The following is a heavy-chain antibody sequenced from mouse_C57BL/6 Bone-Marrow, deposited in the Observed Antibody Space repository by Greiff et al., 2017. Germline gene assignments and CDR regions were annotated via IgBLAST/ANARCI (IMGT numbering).Heavy chain of an antibody. CDR1: GYTFTDYY. CDR2: INPNNGGT. D-gene: IGHD2-3*01. CDR3: AHDGPWYFDV. Sequence: EVQLQQSGPELVKPGASVKISCKASGYTFTDYYMNWVKQSHGKSLEWIGDINPNNGGTSYNQKFKGKATLTVDKSSSTAYMELRSLTSEDSAVYYCAHDGPWYFDVWGTGTTVTVSS. V-gene: IGHV1-26*01. J-gene: IGHJ1*03.